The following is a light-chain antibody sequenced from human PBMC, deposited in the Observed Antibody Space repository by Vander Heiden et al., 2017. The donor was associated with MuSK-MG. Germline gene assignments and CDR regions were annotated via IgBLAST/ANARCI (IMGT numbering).Light chain of an antibody. CDR1: QSLLYRDGKTY. CDR3: RQCMQVPHT. V-gene: IGKV2D-29*01. CDR2: EVT. Sequence: IVMTQTPLSLSVTPGQPASISCKSSQSLLYRDGKTYLYWYLQRPGHPPQLLIYEVTNRCSGVPDRFSGSGSGTDFTLKISLVEAEDVGVYYCRQCMQVPHTFGQGTKLEIK. J-gene: IGKJ2*01.